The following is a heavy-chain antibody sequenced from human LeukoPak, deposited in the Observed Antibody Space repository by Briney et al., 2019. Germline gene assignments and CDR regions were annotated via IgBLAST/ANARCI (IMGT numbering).Heavy chain of an antibody. J-gene: IGHJ6*02. CDR3: SRVLYSSGWVFGGYCAMDV. CDR1: GFTFNSYS. CDR2: IESSSTYI. Sequence: GGSLRLSCAASGFTFNSYSMNWVRQAPGKGLEWVSSIESSSTYIYYADSVKGRFTVSGNNAENSLYLQMNSLRAEDTAVYYCSRVLYSSGWVFGGYCAMDVWGQGTTVTVSS. D-gene: IGHD6-19*01. V-gene: IGHV3-21*01.